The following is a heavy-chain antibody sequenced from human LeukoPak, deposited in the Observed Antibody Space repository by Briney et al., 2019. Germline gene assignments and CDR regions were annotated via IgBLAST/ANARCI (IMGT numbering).Heavy chain of an antibody. CDR2: IIPIFGTA. Sequence: SVKVSCKASGGTFSSYAISWVRQAPGQGLEWMGGIIPIFGTANYAQKFQGRVTITTDESTSTAYMEPSSLRSEDTAVYYCARGPGVSYYYGSNPYYRTTPYKNYYYYMDVWGKGTTVAVSS. J-gene: IGHJ6*03. D-gene: IGHD3-10*01. CDR1: GGTFSSYA. CDR3: ARGPGVSYYYGSNPYYRTTPYKNYYYYMDV. V-gene: IGHV1-69*05.